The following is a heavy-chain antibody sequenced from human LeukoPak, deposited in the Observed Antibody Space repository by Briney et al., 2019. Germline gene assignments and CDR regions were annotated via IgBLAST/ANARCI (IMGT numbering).Heavy chain of an antibody. Sequence: GESLKISCKGSGYSITSYWIGWVRQMPGKGLEWMGIIYPGDSDTRYSPSFQGQVTISADKSISTAYLQWSSLKASDTAMYYCARRAWGLLLRGYYFDYWGQGTLVTVSS. D-gene: IGHD2-15*01. CDR3: ARRAWGLLLRGYYFDY. CDR2: IYPGDSDT. CDR1: GYSITSYW. J-gene: IGHJ4*02. V-gene: IGHV5-51*01.